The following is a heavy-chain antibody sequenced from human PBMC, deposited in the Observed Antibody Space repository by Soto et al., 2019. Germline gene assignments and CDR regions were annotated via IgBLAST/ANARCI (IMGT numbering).Heavy chain of an antibody. J-gene: IGHJ4*02. Sequence: QVQLQESGPGLVKPSDTLSLTCAVSGYSISSSNWWGWIRQPPGKGLEWIGYTYYSGTTYYNPSLKSRVTMSVDTSKNQYSLKLTSVTAVDTAVYYCARREIQGPIDYWGQGTLVTVSS. V-gene: IGHV4-28*01. CDR3: ARREIQGPIDY. D-gene: IGHD1-26*01. CDR2: TYYSGTT. CDR1: GYSISSSNW.